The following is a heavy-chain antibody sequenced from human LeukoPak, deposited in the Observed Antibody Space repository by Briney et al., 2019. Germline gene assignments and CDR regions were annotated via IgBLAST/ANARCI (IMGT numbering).Heavy chain of an antibody. J-gene: IGHJ3*02. CDR1: GFTFSSYA. Sequence: GGSLRLSCAASGFTFSSYAMHWVRQAPGKGLEWVAVISYDGSNKYYADSVKGRFTISRDNSKNTLYLQMNSLRAEDTAVHYCAKSNGYGLVDIWGQGTMVTVSS. CDR3: AKSNGYGLVDI. V-gene: IGHV3-30*04. CDR2: ISYDGSNK. D-gene: IGHD3-10*01.